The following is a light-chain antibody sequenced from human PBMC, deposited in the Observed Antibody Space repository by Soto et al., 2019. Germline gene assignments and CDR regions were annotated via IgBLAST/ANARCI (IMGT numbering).Light chain of an antibody. CDR1: QSVRSN. CDR2: GAS. CDR3: QKYNNWPLT. V-gene: IGKV3-15*01. Sequence: VMTQSPATLSVSPGERAILSCRASQSVRSNLAWHQQKPGQPTRLLIYGASTSAPDIPIRFSGSGSGTEFTINITGLQSDDFAVYYCQKYNNWPLTFGQGTRLAIK. J-gene: IGKJ5*01.